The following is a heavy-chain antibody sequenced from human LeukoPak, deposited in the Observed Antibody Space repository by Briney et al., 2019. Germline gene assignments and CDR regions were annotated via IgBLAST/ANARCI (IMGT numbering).Heavy chain of an antibody. CDR2: VYYSTNT. D-gene: IGHD5-12*01. CDR3: ARHSRSAYSGYENAFDI. V-gene: IGHV4-39*01. J-gene: IGHJ3*02. Sequence: PSETLSFTCTVSGDSISSSSYYWDWIRQPPGKGLEWIGNVYYSTNTYYNPSLKSRVTISVDTSKNQFSLKLSSVTAADTAIYYCARHSRSAYSGYENAFDIWGQGTVVTVSS. CDR1: GDSISSSSYY.